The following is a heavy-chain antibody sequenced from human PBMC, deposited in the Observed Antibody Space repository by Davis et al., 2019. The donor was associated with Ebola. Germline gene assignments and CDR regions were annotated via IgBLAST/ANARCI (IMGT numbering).Heavy chain of an antibody. V-gene: IGHV3-30*02. CDR1: GFTFSSYG. J-gene: IGHJ3*02. Sequence: GGSLRLSCAASGFTFSSYGMHWVRQAPGKGLEWVAFIRYDGSNKYYADSVKGRFTISRDNSKNTLYLQMNSLRAEDTAVYYCAADASWIQQKNDAFDIWGQGTMVTVSS. CDR3: AADASWIQQKNDAFDI. CDR2: IRYDGSNK. D-gene: IGHD5-18*01.